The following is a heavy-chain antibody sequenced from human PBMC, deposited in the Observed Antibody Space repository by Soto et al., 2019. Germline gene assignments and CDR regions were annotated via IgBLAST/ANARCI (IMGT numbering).Heavy chain of an antibody. D-gene: IGHD1-26*01. CDR2: IYYSGST. V-gene: IGHV4-59*01. J-gene: IGHJ6*02. CDR1: GGSISSYY. Sequence: PSETLSLTCTVSGGSISSYYWSWIRQPPGKGLEWIGYIYYSGSTNYNPSLKSRVTISVDTSKNQFSLKLSSVTAADTAVYYCARAVGYYYYGMDVWGQWTTVTVSS. CDR3: ARAVGYYYYGMDV.